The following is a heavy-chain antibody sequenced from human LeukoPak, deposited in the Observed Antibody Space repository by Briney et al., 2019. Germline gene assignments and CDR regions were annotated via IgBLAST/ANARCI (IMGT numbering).Heavy chain of an antibody. J-gene: IGHJ4*02. CDR3: AREAGPIAVAGDY. D-gene: IGHD6-19*01. CDR2: INPNSGGT. CDR1: GYTFTGYY. Sequence: SVKVSCKASGYTFTGYYMHWVRQAPGQGLEWMGWINPNSGGTNYAKKFQGRVTMTRDTYISTAYMELSRLRSDDTAVYYCAREAGPIAVAGDYWGQGTLVTVSS. V-gene: IGHV1-2*02.